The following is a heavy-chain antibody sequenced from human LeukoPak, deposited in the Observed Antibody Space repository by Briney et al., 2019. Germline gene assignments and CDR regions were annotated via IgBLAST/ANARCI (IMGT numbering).Heavy chain of an antibody. Sequence: SQTLSLTCAISGGSVSSNSAAWNWIRQSPSRGLEWLGRTYYRAKWYNEYNESAVSVKSRTTINPDTSKNQFSLQLNSVTPEDTAVYYCARLGGIVRNWFDPWGQGTLVTVSS. CDR3: ARLGGIVRNWFDP. D-gene: IGHD1-26*01. V-gene: IGHV6-1*01. CDR2: TYYRAKWYN. J-gene: IGHJ5*02. CDR1: GGSVSSNSAA.